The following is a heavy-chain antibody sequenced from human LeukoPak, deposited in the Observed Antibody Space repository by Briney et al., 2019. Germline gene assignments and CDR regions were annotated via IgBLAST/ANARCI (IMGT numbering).Heavy chain of an antibody. J-gene: IGHJ5*02. V-gene: IGHV4-34*01. D-gene: IGHD1-26*01. CDR2: INHSGST. CDR3: ARHVMGGSYHNWFDP. Sequence: SETLSLTCAVYGGSFSGYYWSWIRQPPGKGLEWIGEINHSGSTNSNPSLKSRVTISVDTSKNQFSLKLGSVTAAATAVYYCARHVMGGSYHNWFDPWGQGTLVTVSS. CDR1: GGSFSGYY.